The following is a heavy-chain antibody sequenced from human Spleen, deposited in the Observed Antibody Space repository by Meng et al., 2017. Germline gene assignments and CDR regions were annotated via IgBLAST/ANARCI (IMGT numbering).Heavy chain of an antibody. Sequence: LRLSCTVSGGSISSGSYCWSWIRQPAGKGLEWIGRIYTSGSTNYNPSLKSRVTISLDTSKNQFSLKLSSVTAADTAVYYCAREYYYGSGSLDYWGQGTLVTVSS. V-gene: IGHV4-61*02. CDR2: IYTSGST. D-gene: IGHD3-10*01. CDR3: AREYYYGSGSLDY. J-gene: IGHJ4*02. CDR1: GGSISSGSYC.